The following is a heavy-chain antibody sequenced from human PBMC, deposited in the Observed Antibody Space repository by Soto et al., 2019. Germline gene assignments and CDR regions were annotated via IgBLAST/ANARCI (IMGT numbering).Heavy chain of an antibody. Sequence: QVQLVQSGAEVKKPGASVKVSCKASGYTFTSYGISWVRQAPGQGLEWMGWISAYNGNTNYAQKFQGRVTITADESTSTAYMELSSLRSEDTAVYYCARGVGAIDGSFDYWGQGTLVTVSS. CDR3: ARGVGAIDGSFDY. D-gene: IGHD1-26*01. V-gene: IGHV1-18*04. CDR2: ISAYNGNT. J-gene: IGHJ4*02. CDR1: GYTFTSYG.